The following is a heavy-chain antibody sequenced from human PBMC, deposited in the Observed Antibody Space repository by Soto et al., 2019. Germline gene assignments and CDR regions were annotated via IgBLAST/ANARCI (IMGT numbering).Heavy chain of an antibody. D-gene: IGHD5-12*01. CDR3: ARGISGAYDSTYDW. V-gene: IGHV3-74*01. CDR2: INSDGTLT. J-gene: IGHJ4*02. Sequence: PGGSLRLSCAASGFSFNNYWMHWVRQAPGKRLVWVSRINSDGTLTNYADSVKGRFTISRDNAKNTLRLQMNSLRAEDTAVYYCARGISGAYDSTYDWWGQGTLVTVSS. CDR1: GFSFNNYW.